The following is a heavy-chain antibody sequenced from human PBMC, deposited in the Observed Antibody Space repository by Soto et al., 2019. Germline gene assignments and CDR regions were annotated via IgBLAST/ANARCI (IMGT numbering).Heavy chain of an antibody. CDR2: INWNGNSR. V-gene: IGHV3-20*04. J-gene: IGHJ4*02. Sequence: PGGSLRLSCAASGFNFDEYGMSWVRHVPGKGLEWVSGINWNGNSRGYADSVKGRFTISRDNAKKSVYLQMNSLRAEDTAVYYCAKDQGSSWYEIDYWGQGTLVTVSS. D-gene: IGHD6-13*01. CDR3: AKDQGSSWYEIDY. CDR1: GFNFDEYG.